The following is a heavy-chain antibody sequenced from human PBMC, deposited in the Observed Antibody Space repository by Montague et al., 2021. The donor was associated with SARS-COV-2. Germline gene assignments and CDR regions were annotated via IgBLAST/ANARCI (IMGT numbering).Heavy chain of an antibody. D-gene: IGHD3-10*01. CDR2: IFRSGAT. V-gene: IGHV4-59*01. J-gene: IGHJ6*02. Sequence: SETLSLTCTVPGGFISSSYWSWIRQPPGMGLEWIGYIFRSGATNYNPPLKSRVIISLDTSKSQFSLRLSSVTAADTAIYYCARTSRGSRYFYGVDVWGQGTTVTVSS. CDR3: ARTSRGSRYFYGVDV. CDR1: GGFISSSY.